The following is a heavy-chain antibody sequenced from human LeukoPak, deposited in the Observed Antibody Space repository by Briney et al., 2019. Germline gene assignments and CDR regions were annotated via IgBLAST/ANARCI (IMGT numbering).Heavy chain of an antibody. CDR1: GFSFSSYS. J-gene: IGHJ3*02. V-gene: IGHV3-49*04. CDR2: IANKAYSETT. D-gene: IGHD3-22*01. Sequence: PGGSLRLSCAASGFSFSSYSMNWVRQAPGKGLEWVGFIANKAYSETTEYAASVKGRFTISRDDSKSIAYLQMNSLKTEDTAMYYCTRDLSLLYYSDSSIRAFDIWGHGTMVTVSS. CDR3: TRDLSLLYYSDSSIRAFDI.